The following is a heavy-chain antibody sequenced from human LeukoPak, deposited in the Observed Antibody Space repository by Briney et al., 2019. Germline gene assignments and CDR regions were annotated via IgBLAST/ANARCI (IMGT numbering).Heavy chain of an antibody. CDR2: ISRTSSYI. V-gene: IGHV3-21*01. CDR1: GFTFSGYV. J-gene: IGHJ6*02. CDR3: GRDSPDCTSCGCQSRGGMDV. Sequence: GGSLRLSCGTSGFTFSGYVMNWVRQAPGKGLEWVSSISRTSSYIHYADSVKGRFTISRDNADNSLSLQMNSLRAEDTSVSYWGRDSPDCTSCGCQSRGGMDVWGQGTSVIVSS. D-gene: IGHD2-21*02.